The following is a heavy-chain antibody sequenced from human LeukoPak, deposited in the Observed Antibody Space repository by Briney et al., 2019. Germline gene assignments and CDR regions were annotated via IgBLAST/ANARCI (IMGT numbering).Heavy chain of an antibody. D-gene: IGHD1-26*01. V-gene: IGHV1-18*01. Sequence: GASVKVSCKASGYTFSRFSISWVRQARGQGLEWMAWASSYRDNRIYAQKFQGRVTMTTDRSTSTAYMELRSLRSDDTAVYYCARGGGGGFPLDYWGQGTLVTVSS. J-gene: IGHJ4*02. CDR2: ASSYRDNR. CDR1: GYTFSRFS. CDR3: ARGGGGGFPLDY.